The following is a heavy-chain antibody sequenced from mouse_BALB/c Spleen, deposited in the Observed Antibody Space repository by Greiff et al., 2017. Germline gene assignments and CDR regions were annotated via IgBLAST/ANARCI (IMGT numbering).Heavy chain of an antibody. J-gene: IGHJ2*01. CDR1: GYSITSGYY. Sequence: ESGPGLVKPSQSLSLTCSVTGYSITSGYYWNWIRQFPGNKLEWMGYISYDGSNNYNPSLKNRISITRDTSKNQFFLKLNSVTTEDTATYYCARDYYGSSYVRFDYWGQGTTLTVSS. V-gene: IGHV3-6*02. CDR2: ISYDGSN. CDR3: ARDYYGSSYVRFDY. D-gene: IGHD1-1*01.